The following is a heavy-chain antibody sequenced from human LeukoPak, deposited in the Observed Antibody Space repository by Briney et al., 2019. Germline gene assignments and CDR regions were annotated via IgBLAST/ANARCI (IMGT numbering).Heavy chain of an antibody. CDR3: ATYVSSGGGLDP. CDR2: IKQDGSEK. V-gene: IGHV3-7*05. D-gene: IGHD3-10*02. CDR1: GGSITTTNYW. Sequence: PSGTLSLTCGVSGGSITTTNYWSWVRQAPGRGLEWVAIIKQDGSEKYYLDSVKGRFTISRDNTKNSLYLQMDSLRAEDTAVYYCATYVSSGGGLDPWGQGTLVTVSS. J-gene: IGHJ5*02.